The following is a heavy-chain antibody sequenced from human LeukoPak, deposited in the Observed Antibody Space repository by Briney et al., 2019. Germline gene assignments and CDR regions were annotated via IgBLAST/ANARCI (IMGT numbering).Heavy chain of an antibody. CDR2: IYSGGST. V-gene: IGHV3-66*04. CDR3: ARHPPTRAFDI. J-gene: IGHJ3*02. Sequence: GGSLRLSCAASGFTVSNNYMRWVRQAPGKGLEWVSLIYSGGSTYYADSVKGRFIISRDNSKNTLYLQMNSLRAEDTAVYYCARHPPTRAFDIWGQGTMVTVSS. CDR1: GFTVSNNY.